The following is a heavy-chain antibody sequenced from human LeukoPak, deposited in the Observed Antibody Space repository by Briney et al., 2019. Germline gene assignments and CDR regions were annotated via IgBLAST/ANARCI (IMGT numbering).Heavy chain of an antibody. J-gene: IGHJ4*02. D-gene: IGHD3-10*01. V-gene: IGHV3-15*01. CDR1: GFILSDHY. CDR3: STGIYHFDY. Sequence: PGGSLRLSCAASGFILSDHYMDWVRQAPGKGLEWVGRLKSKTDGGTTDYAAPVKGRFTISRDDSKNTLYLQMNSLKTEDTAVYYCSTGIYHFDYWGQGTLVTVSS. CDR2: LKSKTDGGTT.